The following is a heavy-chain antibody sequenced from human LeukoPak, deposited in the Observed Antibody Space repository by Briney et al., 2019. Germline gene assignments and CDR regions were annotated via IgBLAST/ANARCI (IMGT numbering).Heavy chain of an antibody. CDR2: IYHSGTT. J-gene: IGHJ4*02. CDR3: ARKENVYYYFDY. D-gene: IGHD3-10*01. CDR1: GYSITSSSW. V-gene: IGHV4-28*01. Sequence: SETLSLTCAVSGYSITSSSWWGWIRQPPGKGLEWIGYIYHSGTTYYNPSLQSRVTMSVDTSKNQLSLKLSSVTAVDTAVYYCARKENVYYYFDYWGQGTLVTVSS.